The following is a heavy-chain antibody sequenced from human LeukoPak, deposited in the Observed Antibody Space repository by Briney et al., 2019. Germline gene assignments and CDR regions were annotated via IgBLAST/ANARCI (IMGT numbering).Heavy chain of an antibody. CDR1: GFTFSDSG. V-gene: IGHV3-30*04. D-gene: IGHD3-16*01. J-gene: IGHJ4*02. Sequence: GTSLRLSCTGSGFTFSDSGMHWVRQAPGKGLEWMAILSYDGSLKYYADSVKGRFTISRDNSKNTLYLQMNSLRVEDTAVYYCATSIERSTWGSHALDFWGQGTLGTVSS. CDR2: LSYDGSLK. CDR3: ATSIERSTWGSHALDF.